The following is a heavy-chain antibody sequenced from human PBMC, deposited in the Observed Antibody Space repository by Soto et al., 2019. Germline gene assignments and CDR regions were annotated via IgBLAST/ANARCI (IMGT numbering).Heavy chain of an antibody. CDR2: ISYDGSNK. CDR1: GFTFSSYG. J-gene: IGHJ6*02. D-gene: IGHD3-3*01. V-gene: IGHV3-30*18. CDR3: AKDRELRFLEWLSPNSYGMYV. Sequence: GGSLILSCAASGFTFSSYGMHWVRQAPGKGLEWVAVISYDGSNKYYADSVKGRFTISRDNSKNALYLQMNSLRAEDTAVYYCAKDRELRFLEWLSPNSYGMYVCSLGTTGT.